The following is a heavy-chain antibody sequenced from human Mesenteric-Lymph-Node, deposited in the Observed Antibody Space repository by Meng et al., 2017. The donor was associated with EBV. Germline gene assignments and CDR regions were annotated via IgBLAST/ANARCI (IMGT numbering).Heavy chain of an antibody. V-gene: IGHV4-4*02. Sequence: QVQLQESGPGLVKPSGTLSRTCAVSGDSISSDKWWSWVRQPPGKGLEWIGEIYHSGSTNYNPSLTSRVTILVDKSKNQFSLKLSSVTAADTAVYYCASRYCPTTSCRQDWGQGTLVTVSS. CDR1: GDSISSDKW. J-gene: IGHJ4*02. CDR2: IYHSGST. CDR3: ASRYCPTTSCRQD. D-gene: IGHD2-2*01.